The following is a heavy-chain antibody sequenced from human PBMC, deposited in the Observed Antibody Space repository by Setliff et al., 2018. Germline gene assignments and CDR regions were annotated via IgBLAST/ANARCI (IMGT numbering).Heavy chain of an antibody. V-gene: IGHV1-8*02. CDR2: MNPNSGNT. J-gene: IGHJ6*02. CDR1: GYTFTSYD. Sequence: ASVKVSCKASGYTFTSYDINWVRQATGQGLEWMGWMNPNSGNTGYAQKFQGRVTMTRNTSISTAYMELSSLGSEDTAVYYCATYCSGGSCYSFLYNYYYYGMDVWGQGTTVTGSS. CDR3: ATYCSGGSCYSFLYNYYYYGMDV. D-gene: IGHD2-15*01.